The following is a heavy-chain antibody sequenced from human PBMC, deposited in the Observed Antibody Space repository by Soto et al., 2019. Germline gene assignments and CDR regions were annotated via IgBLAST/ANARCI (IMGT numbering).Heavy chain of an antibody. V-gene: IGHV5-51*01. Sequence: PGESLKISCKGSGYAFTNYWIAWVRQMPGKGLEWMGIIYPGDSITTYSPSFQGQGIISADKSINTAYLHWSSLKASDTAMYYCTRDLDYGGNSNSIDIWGQGTMVTVSS. CDR3: TRDLDYGGNSNSIDI. D-gene: IGHD4-17*01. CDR2: IYPGDSIT. J-gene: IGHJ3*02. CDR1: GYAFTNYW.